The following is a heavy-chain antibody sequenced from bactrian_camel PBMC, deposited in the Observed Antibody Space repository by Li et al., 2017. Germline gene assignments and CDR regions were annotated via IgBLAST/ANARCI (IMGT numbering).Heavy chain of an antibody. CDR3: AALYTGISGCYSTSLDPASYNY. CDR2: INRRGTT. CDR1: GYDPLYLC. V-gene: IGHV3S53*01. J-gene: IGHJ4*01. Sequence: HVQLVESGGGSVQGGASLRLSCAVSGYDPLYLCMGWFRQAPGKEREGVAVINRRGTTRYADFVKGRFTISKFNAEKTLYLQMSSLKPEDSATYYCAALYTGISGCYSTSLDPASYNYWGRGTQVTVS. D-gene: IGHD2*01.